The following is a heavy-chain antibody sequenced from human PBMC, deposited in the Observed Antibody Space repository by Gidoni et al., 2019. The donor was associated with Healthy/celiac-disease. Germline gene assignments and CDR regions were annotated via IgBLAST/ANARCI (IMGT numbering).Heavy chain of an antibody. Sequence: EVQLVESGGGLVKPGGSLRLSCAASGFTFSSDSMNWVRQAPGKGLECVSSISSSISYIYYADSVKGRFTISRDNAKNSLYLQMNSLRAEDTAVYYCARDIVARIAFDYWGQGTLVTVSS. CDR1: GFTFSSDS. D-gene: IGHD5-12*01. J-gene: IGHJ4*02. CDR3: ARDIVARIAFDY. CDR2: ISSSISYI. V-gene: IGHV3-21*01.